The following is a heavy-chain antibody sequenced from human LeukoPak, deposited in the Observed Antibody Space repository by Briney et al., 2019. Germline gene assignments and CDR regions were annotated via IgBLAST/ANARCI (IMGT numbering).Heavy chain of an antibody. CDR2: IYTNGII. CDR3: ASAGYCTNGVCRNYWYFDL. D-gene: IGHD2-8*01. Sequence: PSETLSLTCTVSGGSITNYFWSWIRQPPGKGLEWIGYIYTNGIINYNPSLKSRVTLSVDTSKNQFSLKLSSLTAADTAVYYCASAGYCTNGVCRNYWYFDLWGRGTLVTVPS. J-gene: IGHJ2*01. CDR1: GGSITNYF. V-gene: IGHV4-4*09.